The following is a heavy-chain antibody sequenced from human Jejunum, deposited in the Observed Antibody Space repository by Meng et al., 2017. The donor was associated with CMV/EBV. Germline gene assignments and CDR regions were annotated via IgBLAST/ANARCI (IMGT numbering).Heavy chain of an antibody. D-gene: IGHD6-13*01. V-gene: IGHV4-30-4*08. Sequence: SISSGDYYWSWIRQPPGKGLEWIGYIYYSGSTYYNPSLKSRVTISVDTSKNQFSLKLSSVTAADTAVYYCARLYSSSFIPIYGMDVWGQGTTVTVS. CDR3: ARLYSSSFIPIYGMDV. CDR1: SISSGDYY. J-gene: IGHJ6*02. CDR2: IYYSGST.